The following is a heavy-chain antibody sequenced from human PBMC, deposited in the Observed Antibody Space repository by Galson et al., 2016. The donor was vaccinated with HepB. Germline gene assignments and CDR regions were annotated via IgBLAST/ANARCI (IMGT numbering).Heavy chain of an antibody. J-gene: IGHJ5*02. Sequence: SLRLSCAASGFTFSSYAMHWVRQAPGKGLEWVAFIPYDGSTTIYYADSVEGRFTISRDNAKNSLYLQMNTLRVDDTAVYYCATLSLYPRGYSESWGQGTLVTVSA. V-gene: IGHV3-30*04. CDR2: IPYDGSTTI. CDR1: GFTFSSYA. D-gene: IGHD5-12*01. CDR3: ATLSLYPRGYSES.